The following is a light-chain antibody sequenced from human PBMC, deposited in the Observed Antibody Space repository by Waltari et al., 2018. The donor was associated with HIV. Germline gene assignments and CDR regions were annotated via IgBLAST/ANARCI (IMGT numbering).Light chain of an antibody. V-gene: IGKV3-15*01. Sequence: EIVMTQSPAPLSVSPGARATLSCRASQRVSNNLAWYRQKPGQAPRLLIYGASTRATGIPARCSGSGSGTEFTLTISSMQSEDFAVYYCQQYNNWPMYTFGQGTKLEIK. CDR2: GAS. CDR3: QQYNNWPMYT. J-gene: IGKJ2*01. CDR1: QRVSNN.